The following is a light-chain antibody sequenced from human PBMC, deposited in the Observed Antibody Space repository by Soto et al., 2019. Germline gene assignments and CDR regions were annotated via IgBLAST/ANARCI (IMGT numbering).Light chain of an antibody. J-gene: IGKJ2*01. CDR3: QQYNSYSSYT. V-gene: IGKV1-5*03. CDR1: QSISSW. Sequence: DIQMTQSPSTLSASVGDRVTITCRASQSISSWLAWYQQKPGKAPKLLIYKASSLESGVPSRFSGSGSGTEFTLPISSLQPDDVATYYCQQYNSYSSYTFGQGTKLEIK. CDR2: KAS.